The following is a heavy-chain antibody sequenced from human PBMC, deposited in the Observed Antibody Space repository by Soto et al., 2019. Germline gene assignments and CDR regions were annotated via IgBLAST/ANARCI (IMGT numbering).Heavy chain of an antibody. Sequence: QMQLVQSEPEVKKPGTSVKVSCKASGFTFTSSAVQWVRQARGQRLEWIGWIVVGSGNTNYAQKFQERVTITRDMSTSTAYMELSSLRSEDTAVYYCATEQQLEDAFDIWGQGTMVTVSS. CDR3: ATEQQLEDAFDI. D-gene: IGHD6-13*01. J-gene: IGHJ3*02. CDR1: GFTFTSSA. V-gene: IGHV1-58*01. CDR2: IVVGSGNT.